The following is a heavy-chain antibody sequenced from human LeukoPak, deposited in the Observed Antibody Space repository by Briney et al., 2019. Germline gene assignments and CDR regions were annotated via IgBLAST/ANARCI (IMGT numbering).Heavy chain of an antibody. D-gene: IGHD3-10*01. V-gene: IGHV4-34*12. J-gene: IGHJ3*02. CDR2: IFYSGST. CDR1: GGSFSGYY. Sequence: SETLSLTCSVHGGSFSGYYWGWIRQPPGKGLEWIGNIFYSGSTYYSPSLRSRVTISLDTSRNQFSLKLNSVTAADTAVYYCAKSNGYGLVDIWGQGTMVAVSS. CDR3: AKSNGYGLVDI.